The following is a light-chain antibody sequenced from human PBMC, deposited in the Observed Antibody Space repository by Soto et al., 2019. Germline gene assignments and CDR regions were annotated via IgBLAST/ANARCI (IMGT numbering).Light chain of an antibody. V-gene: IGKV3-11*01. Sequence: EIVLTQSPATLSSFPGDRVTLSCRASQYINIRLAWYQHRPGQAPRLLIYQTSIRAAGIPARFSASGSGTDFTLTISDVHSEDFARYYCHQRQSWPRTFGQGTKVDI. CDR1: QYINIR. CDR2: QTS. CDR3: HQRQSWPRT. J-gene: IGKJ1*01.